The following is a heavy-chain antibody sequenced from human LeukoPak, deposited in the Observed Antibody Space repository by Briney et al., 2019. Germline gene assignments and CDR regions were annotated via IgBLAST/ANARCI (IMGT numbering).Heavy chain of an antibody. CDR2: TYYRSKWFN. CDR1: GDSVSSNSAA. D-gene: IGHD6-13*01. Sequence: SQTLSLTCAISGDSVSSNSAAWNWIRQSPSRGLEWLGRTYYRSKWFNEYALSVKSRITIKPDTSKNQFTLQLNSVTPEDTAVYHSARARGYLENWGQGTLVTVSS. CDR3: ARARGYLEN. J-gene: IGHJ4*02. V-gene: IGHV6-1*01.